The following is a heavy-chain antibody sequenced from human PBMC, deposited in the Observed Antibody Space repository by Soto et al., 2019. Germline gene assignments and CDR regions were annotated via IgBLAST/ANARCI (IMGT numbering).Heavy chain of an antibody. D-gene: IGHD1-26*01. J-gene: IGHJ3*02. CDR1: GYSFTSYW. CDR2: IYPGDSDT. V-gene: IGHV5-51*01. Sequence: HGESLKISCKGSGYSFTSYWIGWVRQMPGKGLEWMGIIYPGDSDTRYSPSFQGQVTISADKSISTAYLQWSSLKASDTAMYYCARRYSGSYGRVGDAFDIWGQGTMVTVSS. CDR3: ARRYSGSYGRVGDAFDI.